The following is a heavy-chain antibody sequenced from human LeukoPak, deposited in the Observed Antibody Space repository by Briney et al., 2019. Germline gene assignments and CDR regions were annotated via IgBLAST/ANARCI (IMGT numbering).Heavy chain of an antibody. D-gene: IGHD3-22*01. CDR2: MNPNSDNT. CDR1: GYTFTSYD. J-gene: IGHJ6*02. Sequence: GASVKASCKASGYTFTSYDINWVRQATGQGLEWMGWMNPNSDNTGYAQKFQGRVTMTRNTSISTAYMELSSLRSEDTAVYYCARGPGGYYDSSGYFYYYYGMDVWGQGTTVTVSS. CDR3: ARGPGGYYDSSGYFYYYYGMDV. V-gene: IGHV1-8*01.